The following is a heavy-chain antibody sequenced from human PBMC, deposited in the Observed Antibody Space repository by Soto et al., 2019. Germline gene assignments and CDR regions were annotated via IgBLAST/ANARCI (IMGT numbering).Heavy chain of an antibody. CDR1: GGTFSNNV. J-gene: IGHJ4*02. CDR3: AREDYYGSGRRGY. CDR2: VIPIFGTS. D-gene: IGHD3-10*01. V-gene: IGHV1-69*01. Sequence: QVQLVQSGAEVKKPGSSVKVSCKASGGTFSNNVIYWVRQAPGQGLEWMGGVIPIFGTSNYAQKFQGRVTITADESTSTAYMDLISLRSEDPAVYYCAREDYYGSGRRGYWGQGTLVTVSS.